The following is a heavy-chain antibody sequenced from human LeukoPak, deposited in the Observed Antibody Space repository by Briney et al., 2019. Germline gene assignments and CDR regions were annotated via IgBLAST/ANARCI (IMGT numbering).Heavy chain of an antibody. J-gene: IGHJ4*02. Sequence: GGSLRLSCAASGFTFSSYGMRWVRQAPGKGLEWVAVISYDGSNKYYADSVKGRFTISRDNSKNTLYLQMNSLRAEDTAVYYCAKGPGRDGYNGFDYWGQGALVTVSS. CDR2: ISYDGSNK. V-gene: IGHV3-30*18. D-gene: IGHD5-24*01. CDR1: GFTFSSYG. CDR3: AKGPGRDGYNGFDY.